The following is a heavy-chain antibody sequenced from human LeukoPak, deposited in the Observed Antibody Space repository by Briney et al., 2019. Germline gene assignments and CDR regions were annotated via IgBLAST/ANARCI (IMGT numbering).Heavy chain of an antibody. D-gene: IGHD1-26*01. V-gene: IGHV1-2*04. Sequence: ASVKVSCKASGYTFTGYYVHWVRQAPGQGLEWMGWINPNSGGTNYAQKFQGWVTMTRDTSISTAYMELSRLRSDDTAVYYCARESRGSGSSYYFDYWGQGTLVTVSS. CDR3: ARESRGSGSSYYFDY. CDR1: GYTFTGYY. CDR2: INPNSGGT. J-gene: IGHJ4*02.